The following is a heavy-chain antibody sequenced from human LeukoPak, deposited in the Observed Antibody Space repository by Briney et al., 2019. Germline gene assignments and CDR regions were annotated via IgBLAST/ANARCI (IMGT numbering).Heavy chain of an antibody. CDR3: AKPVAAPHY. CDR2: ISGSGGST. J-gene: IGHJ4*02. V-gene: IGHV3-23*01. Sequence: TGGSLRLSCAASGFTFSSYAMSWVRQAPGKGLEWVSAISGSGGSTYYADSVKGRFTISRDNSKNTLYLQMNSLRAEDTAGYYFAKPVAAPHYWGQGTLVTVSS. D-gene: IGHD6-19*01. CDR1: GFTFSSYA.